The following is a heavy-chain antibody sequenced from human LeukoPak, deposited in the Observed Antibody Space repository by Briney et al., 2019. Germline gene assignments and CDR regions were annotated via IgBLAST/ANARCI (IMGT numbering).Heavy chain of an antibody. V-gene: IGHV4-34*01. CDR3: ARSRRRHYYGSGSPFDY. J-gene: IGHJ4*02. Sequence: SETLSLTCAVYGGSFSGYYWSWIRQPPGKGLEWIGEINHSRSTNYNPSLKSRVTISVDTSKNQFSLKLSSVTAADTAVYYCARSRRRHYYGSGSPFDYWGQGTLVTVSS. D-gene: IGHD3-10*01. CDR2: INHSRST. CDR1: GGSFSGYY.